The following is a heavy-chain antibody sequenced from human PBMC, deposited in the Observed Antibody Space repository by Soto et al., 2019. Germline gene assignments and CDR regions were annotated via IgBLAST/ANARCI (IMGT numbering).Heavy chain of an antibody. CDR2: MTPNSGNT. V-gene: IGHV1-8*01. CDR1: GHAFISHD. J-gene: IGHJ3*02. CDR3: ARGREPELFDI. D-gene: IGHD1-26*01. Sequence: GASVKVSCKASGHAFISHDINWVREATGQGLELMGWMTPNSGNTGYAQKFQGWVTMTRDTSISTAYMELSRLRSDDTAVYYCARGREPELFDIWGQGTMVTVSS.